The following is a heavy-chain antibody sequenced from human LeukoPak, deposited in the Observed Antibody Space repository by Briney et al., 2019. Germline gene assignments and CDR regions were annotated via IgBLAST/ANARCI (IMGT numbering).Heavy chain of an antibody. CDR3: ARDPLFDY. J-gene: IGHJ4*02. Sequence: PSETLCLTCTVSGGSISSGSYYWSWIRQPAGKGLEWIGRIYTSGSTNYNPSLKSRVTRSVDTSKNQFSLKLSSVTAADTAGYYCARDPLFDYWGQGTLVTVSS. V-gene: IGHV4-61*02. CDR2: IYTSGST. CDR1: GGSISSGSYY.